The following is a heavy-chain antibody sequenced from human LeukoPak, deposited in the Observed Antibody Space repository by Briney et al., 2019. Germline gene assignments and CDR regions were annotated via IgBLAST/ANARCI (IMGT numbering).Heavy chain of an antibody. CDR2: ISGSGGST. CDR3: AKDRQNYYRSGYYFDY. Sequence: GGSLRLSCAASGFTFSSYVMIWVRQASGKGLEWVSSISGSGGSTYYADFVKGRFTIFRDVSKNTLYLEMNSLRAEDTAVYYCAKDRQNYYRSGYYFDYWGQGTLVTDSS. CDR1: GFTFSSYV. J-gene: IGHJ4*02. V-gene: IGHV3-23*01. D-gene: IGHD3-10*01.